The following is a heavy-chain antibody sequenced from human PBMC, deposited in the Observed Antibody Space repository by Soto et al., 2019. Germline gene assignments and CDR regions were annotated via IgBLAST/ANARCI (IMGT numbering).Heavy chain of an antibody. CDR3: ARMATSGTLNWFDP. J-gene: IGHJ5*02. V-gene: IGHV1-8*01. CDR2: MNPNSGKG. CDR1: GYIFGNYD. Sequence: GASVKVSCKASGYIFGNYDISWVRQGTGQGLEWMGWMNPNSGKGGYAQKFQGRVTMTRDTSTSTAYMELSSLTSDDTAIYYCARMATSGTLNWFDPWGQGTLVTVS.